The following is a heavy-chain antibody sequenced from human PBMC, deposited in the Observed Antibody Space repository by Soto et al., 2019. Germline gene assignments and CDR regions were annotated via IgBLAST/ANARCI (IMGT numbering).Heavy chain of an antibody. Sequence: QLQVQESGPGLVKPSETLSLTCTVSGGSISSESPHSLWGWIRQTPGQALEWMGSIRHSGTAYYNPSLMSRITLSVDTSKNQFFLKLNSVTAADTAVYFCVRQSERDCTTSTSNCGCHTWGQGTMVTVSS. CDR1: GGSISSESPHSL. CDR2: IRHSGTA. CDR3: VRQSERDCTTSTSNCGCHT. J-gene: IGHJ3*02. D-gene: IGHD2-8*01. V-gene: IGHV4-39*01.